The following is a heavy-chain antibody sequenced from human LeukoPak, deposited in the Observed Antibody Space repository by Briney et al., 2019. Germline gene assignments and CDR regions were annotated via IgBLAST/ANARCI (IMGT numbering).Heavy chain of an antibody. CDR1: GGSISSYY. CDR3: ARQSPARKTSYYEGGNDAFDI. V-gene: IGHV4-59*08. D-gene: IGHD3-22*01. CDR2: VYYSGST. Sequence: SETLSLTCTVSGGSISSYYWSWIRQPPGKGLEWIGYVYYSGSTNYNPSLKSRVTISVDTSKNQFSLKLSSVTAADTAVYYCARQSPARKTSYYEGGNDAFDIWGQGTMVTVSS. J-gene: IGHJ3*02.